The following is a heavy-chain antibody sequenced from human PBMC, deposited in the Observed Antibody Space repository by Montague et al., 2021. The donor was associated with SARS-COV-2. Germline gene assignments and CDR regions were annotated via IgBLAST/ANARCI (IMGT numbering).Heavy chain of an antibody. CDR3: AREPESTITIFGVVSRYGMDV. J-gene: IGHJ6*02. Sequence: TLSLTCTVSGGSISSGGYYWSWIRQHPGKGLEWIGYIYYSGSTYYNPSLKSRVTISVDTSKSQFSLKLSSVTAADTAVYYCAREPESTITIFGVVSRYGMDVWGQGTTVTVSS. V-gene: IGHV4-31*03. D-gene: IGHD3-3*01. CDR1: GGSISSGGYY. CDR2: IYYSGST.